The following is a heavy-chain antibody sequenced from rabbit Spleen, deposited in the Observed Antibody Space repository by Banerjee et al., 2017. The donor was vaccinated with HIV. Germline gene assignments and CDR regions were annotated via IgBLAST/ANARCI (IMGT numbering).Heavy chain of an antibody. CDR3: ARAIVPWLGLTRLDL. CDR1: GIDFTNYY. J-gene: IGHJ3*01. D-gene: IGHD4-1*01. Sequence: QLTETGGGLVQPGGSLTLSCKAAGIDFTNYYISWVRQAPGKGLEWIGIIYAAKGSTNYANWVNGRFTFSSDNAQSTVDLKMTSLTAADTATYFCARAIVPWLGLTRLDLWGPGTLVTVS. V-gene: IGHV1S7*01. CDR2: IYAAKGST.